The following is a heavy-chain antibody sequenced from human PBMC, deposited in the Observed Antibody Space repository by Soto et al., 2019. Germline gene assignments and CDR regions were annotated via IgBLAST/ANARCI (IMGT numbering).Heavy chain of an antibody. D-gene: IGHD1-26*01. J-gene: IGHJ4*02. CDR2: INVRSNYV. CDR1: GFTFSTYT. Sequence: GGSLRLSCVFSGFTFSTYTMNWVRQAPGKGLEWVSSINVRSNYVYYADSVKGRFTISRDNAENSLYLQMNRLRAEDTAIYYCAREDGVVGSSSAFDHWGLGTLVTVSS. V-gene: IGHV3-21*01. CDR3: AREDGVVGSSSAFDH.